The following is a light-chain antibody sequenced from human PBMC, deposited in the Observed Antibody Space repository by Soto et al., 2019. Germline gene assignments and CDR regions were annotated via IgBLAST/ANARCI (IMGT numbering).Light chain of an antibody. V-gene: IGKV3-15*01. CDR1: QSVNSN. J-gene: IGKJ1*01. CDR3: QQYNNWPPT. Sequence: EIVMTQSPATLSVSPGERATLSCRASQSVNSNLAWHRQKPGQAPRLLIYGASTRATGISARFSGSGSGTEFTLTISSLQSEDFAVYFCQQYNNWPPTFGQGTKVEIK. CDR2: GAS.